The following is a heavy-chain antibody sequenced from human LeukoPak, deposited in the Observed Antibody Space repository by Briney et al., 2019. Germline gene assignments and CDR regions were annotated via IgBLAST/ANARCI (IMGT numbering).Heavy chain of an antibody. CDR1: GFTFSDYY. J-gene: IGHJ4*02. D-gene: IGHD3-10*01. Sequence: LRLSCAASGFTFSDYYWSWIRQPPGKGLEWIGEINHSGSTNYNPSLKSRVTILVDTSKNQFSLKLSSVTAADTAVYYCAREPSKDGGLDYWGQGTLVTVSS. V-gene: IGHV4-34*01. CDR3: AREPSKDGGLDY. CDR2: INHSGST.